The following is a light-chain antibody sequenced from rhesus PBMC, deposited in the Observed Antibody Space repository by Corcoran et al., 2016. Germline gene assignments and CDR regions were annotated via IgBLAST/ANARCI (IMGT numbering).Light chain of an antibody. CDR1: QGMSNN. J-gene: IGKJ4*01. CDR3: PHGYGILA. V-gene: IGKV1-25*01. Sequence: DIQMTQSPSSLSASVGDRVTITCRASQGMSNNLAWYQQKPGKVPKLLIYKASTWQSGLPARFSGSGSGTDFPRTISCLQPEDFATFYCPHGYGILAFGGGTKVEV. CDR2: KAS.